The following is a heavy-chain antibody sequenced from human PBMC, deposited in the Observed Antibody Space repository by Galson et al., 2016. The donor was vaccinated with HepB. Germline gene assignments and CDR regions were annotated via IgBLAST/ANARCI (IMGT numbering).Heavy chain of an antibody. Sequence: SLRLSCAASGFTFSTNWMHWVRQAPGKGLVWVSRINGDGTITDYADSVKGRSTIPRDNAENTLYLQMSSLRVEDTAVYYCARDRGGSAGAFNWFDPWGQGTLVTVSS. CDR2: INGDGTIT. CDR3: ARDRGGSAGAFNWFDP. J-gene: IGHJ5*02. V-gene: IGHV3-74*01. CDR1: GFTFSTNW. D-gene: IGHD3-10*01.